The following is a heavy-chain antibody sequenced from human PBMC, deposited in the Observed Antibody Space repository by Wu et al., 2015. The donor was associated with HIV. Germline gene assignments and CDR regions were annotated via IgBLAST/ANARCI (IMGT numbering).Heavy chain of an antibody. Sequence: QVQLVQSGAEVKKPGASVKVSCKASGYTFTGYYMHWVRQAPGQGLEWMGWINPNSGGTNYAQKFQGRVTMTRDTSISTAYMELSRLRSDDTAVYYCARGFPRWLQFRPAAFDIWGQGTMVTVSS. J-gene: IGHJ3*02. V-gene: IGHV1-2*02. CDR2: INPNSGGT. CDR3: ARGFPRWLQFRPAAFDI. CDR1: GYTFTGYY. D-gene: IGHD5-24*01.